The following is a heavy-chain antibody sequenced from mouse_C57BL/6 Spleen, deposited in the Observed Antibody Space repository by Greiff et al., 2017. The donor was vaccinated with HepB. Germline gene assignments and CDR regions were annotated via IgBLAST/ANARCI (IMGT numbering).Heavy chain of an antibody. CDR1: GYTFTSYW. D-gene: IGHD2-5*01. CDR2: INPSSGYT. J-gene: IGHJ2*01. CDR3: ARSLYSNSYFDD. V-gene: IGHV1-7*01. Sequence: VKLMESGAELAKPGASVKLSCKASGYTFTSYWMHWVKQRPGQGLEWIGYINPSSGYTKYNQKFKDKATLPADKSSSTAYMQLSSLTYEDSAVYYGARSLYSNSYFDDWGQGTTLTVSS.